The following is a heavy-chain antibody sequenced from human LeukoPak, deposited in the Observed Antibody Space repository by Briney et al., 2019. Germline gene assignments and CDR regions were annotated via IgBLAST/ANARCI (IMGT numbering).Heavy chain of an antibody. D-gene: IGHD5-18*01. Sequence: SETLSLTCTVSGGSISSYYWSWIRQPPGKGLEWIGEINHSGSTNYNPSLKSRVTISVDTSKNQFSLKLSSVTAADTAVYYCASGLGSGYGCWGQGTLVTVSS. V-gene: IGHV4-34*01. J-gene: IGHJ4*02. CDR3: ASGLGSGYGC. CDR2: INHSGST. CDR1: GGSISSYY.